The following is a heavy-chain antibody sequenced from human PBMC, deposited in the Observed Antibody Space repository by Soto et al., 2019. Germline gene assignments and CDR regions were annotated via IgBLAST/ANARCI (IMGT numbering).Heavy chain of an antibody. D-gene: IGHD3-3*01. V-gene: IGHV4-39*01. CDR1: GGSIFNTNYY. Sequence: PSETLSLTCTVSGGSIFNTNYYWGWFRQPPGKGLEWIASIYSTGNTYYSPSLKSRLTPSVDPSKNQISLKLSSVSAADTAVYYCARHSYDFWSGYIDDWGQGTLVTVSS. CDR2: IYSTGNT. CDR3: ARHSYDFWSGYIDD. J-gene: IGHJ4*02.